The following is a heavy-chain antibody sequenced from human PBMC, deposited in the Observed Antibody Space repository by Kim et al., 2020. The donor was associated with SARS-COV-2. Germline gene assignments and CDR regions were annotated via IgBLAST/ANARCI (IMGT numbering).Heavy chain of an antibody. Sequence: SETLSLTCIVSGGSINTYDYWGWIRQTPGKGLEWIGSMHHSGSTYHNPSLQSRVTISVDMSKNQVSLKLRSVTAADTAVFYCARHVKANDAFDNWGQGTMGIVPS. CDR2: MHHSGST. CDR3: ARHVKANDAFDN. V-gene: IGHV4-39*01. CDR1: GGSINTYDY. J-gene: IGHJ3*02.